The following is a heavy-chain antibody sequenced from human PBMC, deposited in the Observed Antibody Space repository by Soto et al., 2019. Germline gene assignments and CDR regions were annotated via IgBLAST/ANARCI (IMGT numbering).Heavy chain of an antibody. CDR1: GFTFSNYG. D-gene: IGHD5-12*01. V-gene: IGHV3-33*01. CDR2: VWYDGRNK. Sequence: QVQLVESGGGVVQPGRSLRLSCAASGFTFSNYGMHWVRQAPGKGLEWVAHVWYDGRNKYYRDSVQGRFSISRDNSKNTLYVQMNSLRDEDTAVYYCVRSAGYSGNDYVDYYGMDVWGQGTTFTVS. J-gene: IGHJ6*02. CDR3: VRSAGYSGNDYVDYYGMDV.